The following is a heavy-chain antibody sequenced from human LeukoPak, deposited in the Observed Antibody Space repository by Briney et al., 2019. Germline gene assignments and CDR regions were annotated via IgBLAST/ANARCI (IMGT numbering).Heavy chain of an antibody. CDR3: ASTMIVVRGGGVGAFDI. D-gene: IGHD3-22*01. Sequence: ASVKVSCKASGHTFTSYGISWVRQAPGQGLEWMGWISAYNGNTNYAQKLQGRVTMTTDTSTSTAYMELSSLRSEDTAVYYCASTMIVVRGGGVGAFDIWGQGTMVTVSS. J-gene: IGHJ3*02. CDR2: ISAYNGNT. V-gene: IGHV1-18*01. CDR1: GHTFTSYG.